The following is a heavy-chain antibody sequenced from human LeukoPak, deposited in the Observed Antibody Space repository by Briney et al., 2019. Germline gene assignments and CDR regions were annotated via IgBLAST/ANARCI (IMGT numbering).Heavy chain of an antibody. J-gene: IGHJ4*02. CDR3: AKGRTGSCYSAVDY. CDR2: ISGNGDST. CDR1: GFSFSSYA. D-gene: IGHD2-15*01. Sequence: GGSLRLSCAASGFSFSSYAMSWVRQAPGKGLEWVSVISGNGDSTYYSDSVKGRFTISRDNSKSTLYLQMNSLRAEDTALYYCAKGRTGSCYSAVDYWSQGTLVTVSS. V-gene: IGHV3-23*01.